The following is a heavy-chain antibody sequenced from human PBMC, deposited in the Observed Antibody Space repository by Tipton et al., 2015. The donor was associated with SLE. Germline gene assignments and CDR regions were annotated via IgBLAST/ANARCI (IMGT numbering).Heavy chain of an antibody. CDR1: GFTVSSNY. J-gene: IGHJ4*02. CDR2: IYTSGST. Sequence: SLRLSCAASGFTVSSNYMTWVRQAPGKGLEWVSTIYTSGSTYYADSVKGRFTISRDNSENTLYLQMNSLRPDDTATYYCAGARSSSWHNFDYWGQGALVSVSS. CDR3: AGARSSSWHNFDY. D-gene: IGHD6-13*01. V-gene: IGHV3-53*05.